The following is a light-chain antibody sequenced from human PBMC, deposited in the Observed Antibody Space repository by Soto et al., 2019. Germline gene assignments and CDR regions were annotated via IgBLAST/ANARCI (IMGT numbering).Light chain of an antibody. CDR3: QQYNNWPSLLT. CDR2: GAS. CDR1: QSVSSN. Sequence: EIVMTQSPATLSVSPGERATLSCRASQSVSSNLAWYQQKPGQAPRLLIYGASTRATGIPARFSGSGSGTEFTLTISSLQSEDFAVYYCQQYNNWPSLLTFGPGTKVDIK. V-gene: IGKV3-15*01. J-gene: IGKJ3*01.